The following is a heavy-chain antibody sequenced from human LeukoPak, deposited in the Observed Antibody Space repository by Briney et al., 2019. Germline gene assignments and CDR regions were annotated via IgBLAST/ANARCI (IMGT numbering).Heavy chain of an antibody. D-gene: IGHD3-22*01. CDR3: AKAGGRGYYYEPIDS. V-gene: IGHV3-23*01. CDR2: ISGSGGST. CDR1: GFTFSSYA. J-gene: IGHJ4*02. Sequence: PGGSLRLSCAASGFTFSSYAMNWVRQAPGKGLEWVSAISGSGGSTYYADSVKGRFTISRDNSKNTLYLRMNSLRAEDTAVYYCAKAGGRGYYYEPIDSWGQGTLVTVSS.